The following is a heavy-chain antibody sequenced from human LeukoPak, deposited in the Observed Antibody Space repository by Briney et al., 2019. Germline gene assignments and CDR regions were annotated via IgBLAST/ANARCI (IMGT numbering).Heavy chain of an antibody. CDR3: ARLSLAVAGDDFDY. V-gene: IGHV4-39*01. J-gene: IGHJ4*02. CDR2: IYYSGST. D-gene: IGHD6-19*01. Sequence: SETLSLTCTVSGGSISSNSCYWGWIRQPPGKGLEWIGSIYYSGSTFYNPPLKSRVTISVDTSKNQFSLKLSSVTAADTAVYYCARLSLAVAGDDFDYWGQGTLVTVSS. CDR1: GGSISSNSCY.